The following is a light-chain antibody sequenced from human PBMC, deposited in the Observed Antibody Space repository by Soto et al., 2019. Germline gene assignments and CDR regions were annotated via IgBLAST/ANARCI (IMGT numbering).Light chain of an antibody. CDR3: SSYTSIGTVV. Sequence: QSALTQPASVSGSPGQSITISCTGTSSDVGGYNYVSWYQQHPGKAPKLMIYEVSKWPSGVSSRISGSKSGNTASLTISGLQAEDEADYYCSSYTSIGTVVFGGGTKVTVL. CDR1: SSDVGGYNY. V-gene: IGLV2-14*01. J-gene: IGLJ2*01. CDR2: EVS.